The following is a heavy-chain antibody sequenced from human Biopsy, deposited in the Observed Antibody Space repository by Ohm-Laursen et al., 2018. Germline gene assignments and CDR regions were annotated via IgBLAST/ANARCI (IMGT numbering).Heavy chain of an antibody. CDR2: ISGCNGNT. D-gene: IGHD3-3*01. J-gene: IGHJ4*02. CDR3: ARISITRPLDY. Sequence: ASVKVSCKASGYNFNSYGISWVRQAPGQGLEWMGRISGCNGNTLYAQKFQHRVTMTTDTSTSTAYMELRSLTSDDTAVYYCARISITRPLDYWGQGTLATVSS. V-gene: IGHV1-18*01. CDR1: GYNFNSYG.